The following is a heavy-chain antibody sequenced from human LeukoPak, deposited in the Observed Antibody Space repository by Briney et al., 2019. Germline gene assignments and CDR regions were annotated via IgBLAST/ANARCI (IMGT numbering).Heavy chain of an antibody. D-gene: IGHD6-19*01. Sequence: GGSLRLSCAASGFIFSSYSMNWVRQAPGKGLEWVSSISSSSSYIYYADSVKGRFTISRDNAKNSLYLQMNSLRAEDTAVYYCARDPAVAGTDPYYFDYWGQGTLVTVSS. CDR3: ARDPAVAGTDPYYFDY. V-gene: IGHV3-21*01. CDR1: GFIFSSYS. J-gene: IGHJ4*02. CDR2: ISSSSSYI.